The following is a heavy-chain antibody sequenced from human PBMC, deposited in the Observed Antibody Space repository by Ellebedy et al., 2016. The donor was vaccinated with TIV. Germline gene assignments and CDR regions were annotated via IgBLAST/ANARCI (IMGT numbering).Heavy chain of an antibody. CDR3: ARDLYGDYFFDY. CDR1: GFTFRSYW. J-gene: IGHJ4*02. V-gene: IGHV3-7*03. Sequence: GGSLRLXCAASGFTFRSYWMSWVRQAPGKGLEWVANINQDGSEKYYVDSVKGRFTISRDNAKNSLYLQVNSLRAEDTAVYYCARDLYGDYFFDYWGQGTLVTVSS. CDR2: INQDGSEK. D-gene: IGHD4-17*01.